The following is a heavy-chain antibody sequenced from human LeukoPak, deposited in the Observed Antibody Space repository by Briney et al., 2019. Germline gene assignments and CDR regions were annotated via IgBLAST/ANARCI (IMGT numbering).Heavy chain of an antibody. CDR1: GFTFSSYE. CDR3: ARGRYSSGWGFDY. D-gene: IGHD6-19*01. V-gene: IGHV3-48*03. Sequence: QAGGSLRLSCAASGFTFSSYEMNWVRQAPGKGLEWVSYISSSGSTIYYADSVKGRFTISRDNAKNSLYLQMNGLRAEDTAVYYCARGRYSSGWGFDYWGQGTLVTVSS. J-gene: IGHJ4*02. CDR2: ISSSGSTI.